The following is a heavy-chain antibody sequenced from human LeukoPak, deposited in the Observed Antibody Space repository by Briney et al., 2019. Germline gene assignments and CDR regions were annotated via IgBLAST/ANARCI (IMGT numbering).Heavy chain of an antibody. CDR3: ARRNRDCSSTSCYYYGMDV. D-gene: IGHD2-2*01. CDR2: IYPSDSDT. CDR1: GYTFVDYW. Sequence: GESLKISCRGSGYTFVDYWSGWVRQMPGKGLEWIGFIYPSDSDTRYSPSFQGQVTISADATMNTAFLQWSSLKASDTAIYYCARRNRDCSSTSCYYYGMDVWGQGTTVTVSS. J-gene: IGHJ6*02. V-gene: IGHV5-51*01.